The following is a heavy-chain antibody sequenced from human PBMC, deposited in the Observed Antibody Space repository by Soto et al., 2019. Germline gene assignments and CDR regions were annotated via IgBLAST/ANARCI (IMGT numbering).Heavy chain of an antibody. V-gene: IGHV4-61*01. CDR2: ISYSGST. J-gene: IGHJ3*02. CDR1: GGSVSSGSHY. D-gene: IGHD2-2*02. Sequence: PSETLSLTCTVSGGSVSSGSHYLSWIRQPPGRGLEWIAYISYSGSTDYNPSLKSRVNISVDMSTNQFSLRLNSVTASDTAVYYCAIARSDTLNHVNAIDIWGQGRXVTVSS. CDR3: AIARSDTLNHVNAIDI.